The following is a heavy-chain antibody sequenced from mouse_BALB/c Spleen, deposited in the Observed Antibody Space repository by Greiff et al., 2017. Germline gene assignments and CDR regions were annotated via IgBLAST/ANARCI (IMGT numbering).Heavy chain of an antibody. V-gene: IGHV3-6*02. D-gene: IGHD5-5*01. CDR3: AILPPLYYFDY. Sequence: EVKLQESGPGLVKPSQSLSLTCSVTGYSITSGYYWNWIRQFPGNKLEWMGYISYDGSNNYNPSLKNRISITRDTSKNQFFLKLNSVTTEDTATYYCAILPPLYYFDYWGQGTTLTVSS. CDR2: ISYDGSN. J-gene: IGHJ2*01. CDR1: GYSITSGYY.